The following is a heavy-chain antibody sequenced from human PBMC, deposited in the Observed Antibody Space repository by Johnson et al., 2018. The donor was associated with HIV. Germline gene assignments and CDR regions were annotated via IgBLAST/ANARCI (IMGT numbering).Heavy chain of an antibody. V-gene: IGHV3-66*01. Sequence: VQLVESGGGLVQPGGSLRLSCAASGFTVSSNYMSWVRQAPGKGLEWVSIVYSGGKTYYADPVKGRFTISRDNSKNTLYLQMNSLKAEDTAVYYCVSSGCQRCAFDIWGQGTMVTVSS. CDR2: VYSGGKT. J-gene: IGHJ3*02. CDR1: GFTVSSNY. D-gene: IGHD6-19*01. CDR3: VSSGCQRCAFDI.